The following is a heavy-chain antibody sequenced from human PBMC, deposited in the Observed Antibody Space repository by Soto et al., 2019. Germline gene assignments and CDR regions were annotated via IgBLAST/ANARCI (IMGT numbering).Heavy chain of an antibody. CDR3: ARGDSSGYYYVY. CDR2: IDWDDDK. Sequence: GSGPTLVNPTQTLTLTCTFSGFSLSTSGMRVSWIRQPPGKALEWLARIDWDDDKFYSTSLKTRLTISKDTSKNQVVLTMTNMDPVDTATYYCARGDSSGYYYVYWGQGTLVTVSS. V-gene: IGHV2-70*04. D-gene: IGHD3-22*01. CDR1: GFSLSTSGMR. J-gene: IGHJ4*02.